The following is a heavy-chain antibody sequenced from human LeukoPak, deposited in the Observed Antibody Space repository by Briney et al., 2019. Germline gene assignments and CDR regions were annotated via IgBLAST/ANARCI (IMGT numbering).Heavy chain of an antibody. D-gene: IGHD6-13*01. J-gene: IGHJ4*02. CDR3: AKDDPFTSSWDY. Sequence: GGSLRLSCAASGFTVSNNYMSWVRQAPGKGLEWVSVIYSGGSTYYADSVKGRFTISRDNSKNTLYLQMNSLRAEDTAVYYCAKDDPFTSSWDYWGQGTLVTVSS. V-gene: IGHV3-53*05. CDR1: GFTVSNNY. CDR2: IYSGGST.